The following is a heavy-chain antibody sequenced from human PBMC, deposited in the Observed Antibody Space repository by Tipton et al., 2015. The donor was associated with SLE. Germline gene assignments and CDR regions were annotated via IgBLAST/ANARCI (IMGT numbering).Heavy chain of an antibody. CDR2: ISSRSSFI. J-gene: IGHJ6*03. CDR1: GFTFSSYA. Sequence: SLRLSCAASGFTFSSYAMHWVRQAPGKGLEWVSSISSRSSFIFYADSVKGRFTVSRDNAKNSLFLQMNGLGAEDTALYYCATVTGDNYFYYMDVWGNGTTVAVSS. V-gene: IGHV3-21*01. CDR3: ATVTGDNYFYYMDV. D-gene: IGHD2-15*01.